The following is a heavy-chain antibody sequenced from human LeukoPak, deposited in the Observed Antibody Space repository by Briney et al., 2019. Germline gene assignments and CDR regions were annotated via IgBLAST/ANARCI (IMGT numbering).Heavy chain of an antibody. CDR1: GGSISSSSYY. Sequence: SETLSLTCTVSGGSISSSSYYWGCLRQPPGKGLEWIGSIYYSGSTYYNPSLKSRVTISVDTSKNQFSLTLSSVTAAVTAVYYGARLRRGSSGWYRSFWFDPWGQGTLVTVSS. V-gene: IGHV4-39*01. J-gene: IGHJ5*02. CDR3: ARLRRGSSGWYRSFWFDP. D-gene: IGHD6-13*01. CDR2: IYYSGST.